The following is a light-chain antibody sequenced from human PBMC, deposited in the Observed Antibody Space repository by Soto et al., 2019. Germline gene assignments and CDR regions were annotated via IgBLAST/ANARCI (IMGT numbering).Light chain of an antibody. Sequence: QMTQFPATLTASVGDRVTITCRASQSTANWLAWYQQKPGKAPKVVIYDASSLGSGVPSRFSGSGSGTEFTLTISSLQPDDFATYYCQQYTSFPYSFGQGTKVDIK. J-gene: IGKJ2*03. CDR1: QSTANW. CDR2: DAS. CDR3: QQYTSFPYS. V-gene: IGKV1-5*01.